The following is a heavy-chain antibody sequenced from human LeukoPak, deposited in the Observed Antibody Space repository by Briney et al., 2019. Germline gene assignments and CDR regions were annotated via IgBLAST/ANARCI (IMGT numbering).Heavy chain of an antibody. CDR2: IKQDGSEK. Sequence: GGSLRLSCAASGFTFSSYWMSWVRQAPGKGLEWAANIKQDGSEKYCVDSVKGRFTISRDNAKNSLYQQMNSLRAEDTAVYYCARLVATIPDRFFDYWGQGTLVTVSS. CDR3: ARLVATIPDRFFDY. J-gene: IGHJ4*02. D-gene: IGHD5-12*01. V-gene: IGHV3-7*01. CDR1: GFTFSSYW.